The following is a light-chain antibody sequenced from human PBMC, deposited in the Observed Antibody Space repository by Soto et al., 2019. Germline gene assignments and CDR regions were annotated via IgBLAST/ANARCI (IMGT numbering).Light chain of an antibody. CDR3: SSYRSGNSSV. Sequence: QSVLTQPASVSGSPGQSITISCTGTVSDVGGYDYVSWYQQHPGKAPKLMISEVSNRPSGVSNRFSGSKSGNTASLTISGLQAEDEADYYCSSYRSGNSSVFGTGTKVTVL. J-gene: IGLJ1*01. CDR2: EVS. V-gene: IGLV2-14*01. CDR1: VSDVGGYDY.